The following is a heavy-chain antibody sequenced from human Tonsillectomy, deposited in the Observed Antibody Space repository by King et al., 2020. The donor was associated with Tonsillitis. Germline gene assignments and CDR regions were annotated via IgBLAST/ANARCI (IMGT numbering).Heavy chain of an antibody. Sequence: VQLVESGGGLVQPGRSLRLSCAASGFTFDDYAMHWVRQAPGKGLEWVSGISWNSGSIGYVDSVKGRFTISRDNAKNSLYLQMNSLRAEDTALYYCAKDISGGAYMSLYYYGMDVWGQGTTVTVSS. V-gene: IGHV3-9*01. CDR1: GFTFDDYA. D-gene: IGHD3-16*02. CDR2: ISWNSGSI. CDR3: AKDISGGAYMSLYYYGMDV. J-gene: IGHJ6*02.